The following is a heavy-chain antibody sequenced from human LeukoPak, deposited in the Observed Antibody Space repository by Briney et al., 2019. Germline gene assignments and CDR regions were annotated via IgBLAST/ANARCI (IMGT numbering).Heavy chain of an antibody. V-gene: IGHV3-30-3*01. J-gene: IGHJ4*02. Sequence: GGSLRLSCAASGFTFSSYAMHGVGRAPGKGLEGGAVISYDGSNKYYADSVKGRFTISRDNSKNTLYLQMNSLRAEDTAVYYCARDLYAWYSSGWSMDYWGQGTLVTVSS. CDR3: ARDLYAWYSSGWSMDY. CDR1: GFTFSSYA. CDR2: ISYDGSNK. D-gene: IGHD6-19*01.